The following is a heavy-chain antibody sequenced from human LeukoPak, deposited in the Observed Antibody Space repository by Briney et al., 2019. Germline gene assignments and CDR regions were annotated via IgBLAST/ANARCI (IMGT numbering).Heavy chain of an antibody. Sequence: SSETLSLTCTVSGGIRSEYWSWIRQSPGKGLEWIGRVSYTGSTRYNPSLQSRVTISLDTSRNHFSLKLSSLNAADTAVYYCARLLDYDNSGDPDIFDIWGKGTMVTVSS. D-gene: IGHD3-22*01. CDR3: ARLLDYDNSGDPDIFDI. CDR2: VSYTGST. J-gene: IGHJ3*02. CDR1: GGIRSEY. V-gene: IGHV4-59*01.